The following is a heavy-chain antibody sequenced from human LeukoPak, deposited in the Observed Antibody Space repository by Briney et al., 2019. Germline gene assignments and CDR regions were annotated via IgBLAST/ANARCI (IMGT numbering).Heavy chain of an antibody. V-gene: IGHV3-30*18. CDR3: AKDSGSGSYYPDY. CDR2: ISYEGSNK. Sequence: GGALRLSCAASGCTFIRYGMNWVRQAPGKGLEWVAGISYEGSNKYYANSVEGRFTISRNNSKNTVYLPMNRLIAEDTAVYSCAKDSGSGSYYPDYGGQGTLVTVSS. CDR1: GCTFIRYG. D-gene: IGHD3-10*01. J-gene: IGHJ4*02.